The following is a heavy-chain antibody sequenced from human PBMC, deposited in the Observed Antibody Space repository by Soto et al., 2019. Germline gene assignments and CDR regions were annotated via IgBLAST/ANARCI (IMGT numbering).Heavy chain of an antibody. V-gene: IGHV4-39*01. CDR2: IYYSGST. Sequence: PSETLSLTCTVSGGSIRSSSYYWGWIRQPPWKWLEWIGSIYYSGSTYYNPSLKSRVTISVDTSKNHFSLKLSSVTAADTAVYYFSRREGYCNSASCEDNWFDPCGWGTLVTVSS. J-gene: IGHJ5*02. D-gene: IGHD2-2*01. CDR3: SRREGYCNSASCEDNWFDP. CDR1: GGSIRSSSYY.